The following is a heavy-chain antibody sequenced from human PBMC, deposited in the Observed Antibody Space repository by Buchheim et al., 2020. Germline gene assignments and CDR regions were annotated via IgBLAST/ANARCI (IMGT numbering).Heavy chain of an antibody. CDR3: ARDRSLVRRRDGYNCYYYYGMDV. CDR1: GFTFSDYY. D-gene: IGHD5-24*01. V-gene: IGHV3-11*01. Sequence: QVQLVESGGGLVKPGGSLRLSCAASGFTFSDYYMSWIRQAPGKGLEWVSYISSSGSTIYYADSVKGRFTISRDNATNSLYLQMNSLRDEDTAVYYCARDRSLVRRRDGYNCYYYYGMDVWGQGTT. J-gene: IGHJ6*02. CDR2: ISSSGSTI.